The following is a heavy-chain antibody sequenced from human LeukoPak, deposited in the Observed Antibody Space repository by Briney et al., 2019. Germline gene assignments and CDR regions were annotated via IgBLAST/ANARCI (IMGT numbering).Heavy chain of an antibody. D-gene: IGHD2-8*01. J-gene: IGHJ5*02. Sequence: GGSLRLSCAASGFTFSSYAMSWVRQAPGKGLEWVSAISGSGSSTYYADSVKGRFTISRDNSKNTLYLQMNRLRAEDTAVYYCAKDPSNFHTSWFDPWGQGTLVTVSS. V-gene: IGHV3-23*01. CDR2: ISGSGSST. CDR3: AKDPSNFHTSWFDP. CDR1: GFTFSSYA.